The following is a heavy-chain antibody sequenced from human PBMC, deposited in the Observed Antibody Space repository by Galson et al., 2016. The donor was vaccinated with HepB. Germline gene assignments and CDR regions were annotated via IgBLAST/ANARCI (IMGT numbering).Heavy chain of an antibody. V-gene: IGHV1-18*01. J-gene: IGHJ4*02. D-gene: IGHD6-6*01. CDR2: ISADNGNT. Sequence: SVKVSCKASGYTFSNYIINWVRQAPGQGLEWMGWISADNGNTNSPQRLRGRVTITIDTSTTTVYMELRSLRSDDTAVYYCARGVHYDSWGQGTLVVVSS. CDR1: GYTFSNYI. CDR3: ARGVHYDS.